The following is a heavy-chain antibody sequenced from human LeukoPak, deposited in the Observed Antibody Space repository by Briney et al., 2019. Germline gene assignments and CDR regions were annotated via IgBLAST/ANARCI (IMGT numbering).Heavy chain of an antibody. CDR2: ISAYNGNT. CDR3: ATLCCGSYYMDV. Sequence: ASVKVSCKASGYMFTNYGISWVRQAPGQGLEWMGWISAYNGNTNYAQKFQGRVTMTTETSTNTAYMELRSLRSDDTAVYYCATLCCGSYYMDVWGKGTTVTVSS. J-gene: IGHJ6*03. CDR1: GYMFTNYG. V-gene: IGHV1-18*01. D-gene: IGHD2-15*01.